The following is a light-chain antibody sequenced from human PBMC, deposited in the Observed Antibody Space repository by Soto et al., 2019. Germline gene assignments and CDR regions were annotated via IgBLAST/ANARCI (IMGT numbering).Light chain of an antibody. V-gene: IGKV1-39*01. CDR3: QQSYSSLGT. CDR1: QSISSY. CDR2: AAS. Sequence: DIQMTQSPSSLSASVGDSVAITRRASQSISSYLNWYRQKPGKAPELLIYAASGLQSGVPSRFSGSGSGTGFTLTINSLQPEDFATYYCQQSYSSLGTFGQGTKLEIK. J-gene: IGKJ2*02.